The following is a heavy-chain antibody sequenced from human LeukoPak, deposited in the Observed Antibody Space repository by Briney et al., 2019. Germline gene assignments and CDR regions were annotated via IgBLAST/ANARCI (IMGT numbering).Heavy chain of an antibody. Sequence: SQTLSLTCTVSGGSISSGGYYWSWIRQHPGKGLGWIGYIYYSGSTYYNPSLKSRVTISVDTSKNQFSLKLSSVTAADTAVYYCARDGRYGDYGGDYWGQGTLVTVSS. CDR1: GGSISSGGYY. CDR2: IYYSGST. D-gene: IGHD4-17*01. J-gene: IGHJ4*02. CDR3: ARDGRYGDYGGDY. V-gene: IGHV4-31*03.